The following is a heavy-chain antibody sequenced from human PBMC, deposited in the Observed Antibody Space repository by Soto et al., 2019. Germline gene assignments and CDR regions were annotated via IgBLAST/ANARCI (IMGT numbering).Heavy chain of an antibody. D-gene: IGHD4-17*01. CDR3: ARHGREIWGDYGDSG. CDR2: IYYSGST. V-gene: IGHV4-39*01. J-gene: IGHJ4*02. CDR1: GGSISSSSYY. Sequence: SETLSLTCTVSGGSISSSSYYWGWVRQPPGKGLEWIGSIYYSGSTYYNPSLKSRVTISVDTSKNQFSLKLSSVTAADTAVYYCARHGREIWGDYGDSGWGQGTLVTVSS.